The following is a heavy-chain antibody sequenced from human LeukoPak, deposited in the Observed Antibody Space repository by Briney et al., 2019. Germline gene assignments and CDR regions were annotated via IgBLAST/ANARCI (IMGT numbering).Heavy chain of an antibody. Sequence: GESLKISCKGSGYSFTSYWIGWVRQMPGKGLEWMGIIYPGDSDTRYSPSFQGQVTISAGKSISTAYLQWSSLKASDTAMYYCARREVYSSGWPLFDPWGQGTLVTVSS. D-gene: IGHD6-19*01. CDR2: IYPGDSDT. CDR1: GYSFTSYW. CDR3: ARREVYSSGWPLFDP. V-gene: IGHV5-51*01. J-gene: IGHJ5*02.